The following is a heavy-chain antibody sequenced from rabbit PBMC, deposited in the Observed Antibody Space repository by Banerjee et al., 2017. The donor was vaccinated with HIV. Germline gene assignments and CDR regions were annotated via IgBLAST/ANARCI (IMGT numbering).Heavy chain of an antibody. CDR1: GFDFSNSG. CDR3: ARGEHFSVGFSAFAIYLDL. J-gene: IGHJ4*01. CDR2: INAGGGI. V-gene: IGHV1S45*01. D-gene: IGHD6-1*01. Sequence: QQQLVESGGDLVKPEESLTLTCKASGFDFSNSGVTWVRQAPGKGLEWVGFINAGGGIYYATWAKGRFTISKTSSTTVTLQMTSLTAADTATYFCARGEHFSVGFSAFAIYLDLWGQGTLVTVS.